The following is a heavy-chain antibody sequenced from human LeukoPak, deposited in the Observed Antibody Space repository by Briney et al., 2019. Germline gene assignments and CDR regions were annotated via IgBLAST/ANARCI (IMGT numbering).Heavy chain of an antibody. V-gene: IGHV3-66*01. Sequence: GGSLRLSCAASGFTFSKNYMTWVRQAPGKGLDCVSVITSAGATYYEASVKGRFIISRDDSQSTLYLQMNSLRAEDTAVYYCASRESPGYYYGMDVWGQGTTVTVSS. J-gene: IGHJ6*02. CDR1: GFTFSKNY. D-gene: IGHD3-10*01. CDR3: ASRESPGYYYGMDV. CDR2: ITSAGAT.